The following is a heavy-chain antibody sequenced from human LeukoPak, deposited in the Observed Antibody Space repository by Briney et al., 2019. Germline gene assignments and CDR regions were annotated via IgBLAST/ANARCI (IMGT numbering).Heavy chain of an antibody. CDR1: GFTFSSYS. Sequence: AGGSLRLSCAASGFTFSSYSMNWVRQAPGKGLEWVSSISSSSSYRYYADSVKGRFTISRDNGKNSLYLQMHRLRAEDTAVYYCARIGDSQYYFDYWGQGTLVTVSS. CDR3: ARIGDSQYYFDY. V-gene: IGHV3-21*01. D-gene: IGHD5-18*01. J-gene: IGHJ4*02. CDR2: ISSSSSYR.